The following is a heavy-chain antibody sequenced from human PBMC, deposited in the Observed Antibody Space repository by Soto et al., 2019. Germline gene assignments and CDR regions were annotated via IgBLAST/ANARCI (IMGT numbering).Heavy chain of an antibody. CDR2: ISWSSGNI. CDR3: VKVRAGAAGAISACDI. CDR1: GFTFNDNA. Sequence: EVQLVESGGGSVQPGRSLRLSCAASGFTFNDNAMHWVRQAPGKGLEWVSGISWSSGNIGYADSVKGRFTISRDNAKNALDLQVDSRRPDDSALYYCVKVRAGAAGAISACDIWGPVTMVPVSS. V-gene: IGHV3-9*01. J-gene: IGHJ3*02. D-gene: IGHD2-2*01.